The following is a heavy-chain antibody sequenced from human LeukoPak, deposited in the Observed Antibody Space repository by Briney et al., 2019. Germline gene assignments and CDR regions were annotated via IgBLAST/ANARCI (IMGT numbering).Heavy chain of an antibody. J-gene: IGHJ4*02. CDR2: IIPIFGTA. CDR3: ARLLVDTAPLDY. D-gene: IGHD5-18*01. Sequence: GSSVKVSCKASGGTFSSYAISWVRQAPGQGLEWMGGIIPIFGTANYAQKFQGRVTITADESTSTAYMELSSLRSEDTAVYYCARLLVDTAPLDYWGQGTLVTVSS. V-gene: IGHV1-69*01. CDR1: GGTFSSYA.